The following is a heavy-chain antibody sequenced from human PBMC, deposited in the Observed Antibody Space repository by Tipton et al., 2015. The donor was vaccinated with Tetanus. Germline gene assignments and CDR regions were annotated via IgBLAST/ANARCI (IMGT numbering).Heavy chain of an antibody. J-gene: IGHJ4*02. Sequence: TLSLTCAVSGGSISSGGYSWSWIRQPPGKGLEWIGYIYHSGSTYYNPSLKSRVTISVDRSKNQFSLKLSSVTAADTAVYYCARVVIWFGTPPSHFDYWGQGTLVNVSS. V-gene: IGHV4-30-2*01. CDR1: GGSISSGGYS. D-gene: IGHD3-10*01. CDR3: ARVVIWFGTPPSHFDY. CDR2: IYHSGST.